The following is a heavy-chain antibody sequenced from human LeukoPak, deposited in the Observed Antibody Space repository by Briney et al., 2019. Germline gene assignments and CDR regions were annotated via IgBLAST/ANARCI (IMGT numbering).Heavy chain of an antibody. CDR1: GFTFSSYA. CDR2: ISGSGSST. Sequence: GGSLRLSCAASGFTFSSYAMSWVRQAPGKGLEWVSVISGSGSSTFYADSVKGRFTISRDNSKNTLYFQMSSLRAEDTAVYYCARRQGLYFDYWGQGTLVTVSS. J-gene: IGHJ4*02. D-gene: IGHD1-1*01. CDR3: ARRQGLYFDY. V-gene: IGHV3-23*01.